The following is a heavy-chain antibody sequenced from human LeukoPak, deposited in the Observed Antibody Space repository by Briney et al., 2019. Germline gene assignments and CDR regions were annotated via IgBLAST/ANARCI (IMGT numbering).Heavy chain of an antibody. V-gene: IGHV1-18*01. CDR2: ISAYNGNT. D-gene: IGHD2-2*01. CDR1: GYTFTSYG. Sequence: ASVKVSCKASGYTFTSYGISWVRQAPGQGLEWMGWISAYNGNTNYAQKLQGRVTMTTDTSTSTAYMELRSLRSDDTAVYYCARDLCSSTSCYPPDYYYYGMDVWGQGTTVTVSS. J-gene: IGHJ6*02. CDR3: ARDLCSSTSCYPPDYYYYGMDV.